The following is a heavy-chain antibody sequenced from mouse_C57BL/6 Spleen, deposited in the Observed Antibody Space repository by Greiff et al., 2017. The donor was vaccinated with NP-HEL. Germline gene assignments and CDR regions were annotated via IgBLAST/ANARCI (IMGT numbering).Heavy chain of an antibody. J-gene: IGHJ3*01. CDR2: ISDGGSYT. CDR1: GFTFSSYA. V-gene: IGHV5-4*01. CDR3: ARDPSIVGGFAY. Sequence: EVHLVESGGGLVKPGGSLKLSCAASGFTFSSYAMSWVRQTPEKRLEWVATISDGGSYTYYPDNVKGRFTISRDNAKNNLYLQMSHLKSEDTAMYYCARDPSIVGGFAYWGQGTLVTVSA. D-gene: IGHD2-12*01.